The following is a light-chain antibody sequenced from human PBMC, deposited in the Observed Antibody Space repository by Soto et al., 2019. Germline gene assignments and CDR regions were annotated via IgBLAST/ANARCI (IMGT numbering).Light chain of an antibody. Sequence: DIQMTQSPSSLSASVGDRVTITCRASQSIRRYLNGYQQTPGKAPKLLIYFASTLPSGVPSRFSGSGSGTDFTLTISSLQPEDFATYYCQQSFTTPPTFGGGTKVEL. CDR3: QQSFTTPPT. J-gene: IGKJ4*01. CDR2: FAS. V-gene: IGKV1-39*01. CDR1: QSIRRY.